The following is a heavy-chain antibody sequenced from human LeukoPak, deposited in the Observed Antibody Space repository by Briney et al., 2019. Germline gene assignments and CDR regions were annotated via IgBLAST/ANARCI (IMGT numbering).Heavy chain of an antibody. V-gene: IGHV3-7*01. CDR1: GLSFRNYW. D-gene: IGHD6-6*01. J-gene: IGHJ6*03. Sequence: GGSLRLSCAASGLSFRNYWMTWVRQAPGKGPEWVANINQDGSEKYYVDSATGRFTVSRDNAKNSLYLQMVSLRAEDTAVYYCARGMGEQLIPYYYYCMDVWGKGTTVTVSS. CDR2: INQDGSEK. CDR3: ARGMGEQLIPYYYYCMDV.